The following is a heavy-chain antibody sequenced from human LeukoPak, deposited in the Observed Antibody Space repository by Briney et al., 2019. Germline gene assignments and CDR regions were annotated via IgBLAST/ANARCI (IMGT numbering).Heavy chain of an antibody. D-gene: IGHD1-26*01. J-gene: IGHJ4*02. Sequence: GASVKVSCKASGYTFTGYYMHWVRQAPGQGLEWMGWINPNSGGTNYAQKFQGRVTMTRDTSINTSYMELSRLRSDDTAIYYCARADSGSILDYWGQGTLVTVSS. V-gene: IGHV1-2*02. CDR3: ARADSGSILDY. CDR2: INPNSGGT. CDR1: GYTFTGYY.